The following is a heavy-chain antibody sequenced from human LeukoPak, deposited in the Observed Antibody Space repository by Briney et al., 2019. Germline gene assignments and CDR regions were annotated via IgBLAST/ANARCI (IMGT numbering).Heavy chain of an antibody. CDR3: AKVWDIVVVVAATYFDY. CDR2: ISGSGGST. V-gene: IGHV3-23*01. J-gene: IGHJ4*02. CDR1: GFTFSSCA. D-gene: IGHD2-15*01. Sequence: GASLRLSCAASGFTFSSCAMSWVRQAPGKGLEWVSAISGSGGSTYYADSVKGRFTISRDNSKNTLYLQMNSLRAEDTAVYYCAKVWDIVVVVAATYFDYWGQGTLVTVSS.